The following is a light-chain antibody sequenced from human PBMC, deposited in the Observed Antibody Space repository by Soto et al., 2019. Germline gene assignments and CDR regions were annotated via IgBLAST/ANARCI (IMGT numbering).Light chain of an antibody. CDR3: ISYTGSSTSYV. J-gene: IGLJ1*01. V-gene: IGLV2-14*01. CDR2: EVS. Sequence: QSVLTQPASVSGSPGQSITISCSGTSSDVGSYDHVAWYQQFPGKTPKLMIYEVSNRPSGVSSRFSGSKSGNTASLTISGLQAEDEAGYYCISYTGSSTSYVFGSGTKVTVL. CDR1: SSDVGSYDH.